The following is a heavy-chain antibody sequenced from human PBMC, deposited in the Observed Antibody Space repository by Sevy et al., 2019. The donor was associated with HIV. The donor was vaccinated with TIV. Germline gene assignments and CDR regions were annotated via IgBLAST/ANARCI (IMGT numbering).Heavy chain of an antibody. CDR1: GGSISSSSYY. D-gene: IGHD3-10*01. V-gene: IGHV4-39*01. CDR2: IYYSGST. Sequence: SETLSLTCTVSGGSISSSSYYWGWIRQPPGKGLEWIGSIYYSGSTYYNPSLKSRVTISVDTSKNQFSLKLSSVTAADTAVYYCARPRTMVRGGGVDVWGKGTTVTVSS. CDR3: ARPRTMVRGGGVDV. J-gene: IGHJ6*04.